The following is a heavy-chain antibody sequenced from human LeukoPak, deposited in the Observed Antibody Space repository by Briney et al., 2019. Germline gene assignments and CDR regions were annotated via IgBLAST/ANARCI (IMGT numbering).Heavy chain of an antibody. CDR3: ARAPILALVGYYYYMDV. D-gene: IGHD3-3*01. Sequence: ASVKVSCKASGGTFSSYAISWVRQAPGQGLEWMGGIIPIFGTANYAQKFQGRVTITTDESTSTAYMELSSLRSEDTAVYYCARAPILALVGYYYYMDVWGKGTTVTVSS. CDR1: GGTFSSYA. CDR2: IIPIFGTA. J-gene: IGHJ6*03. V-gene: IGHV1-69*05.